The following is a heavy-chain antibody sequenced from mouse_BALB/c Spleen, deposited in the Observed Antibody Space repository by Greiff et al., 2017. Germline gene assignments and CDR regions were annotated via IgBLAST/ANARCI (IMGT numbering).Heavy chain of an antibody. CDR1: GYSITSGYY. CDR3: ARAMVTTRYWYFDV. J-gene: IGHJ1*01. D-gene: IGHD2-1*01. V-gene: IGHV3-6*02. Sequence: VQLKQSGPGLVKPSQSLSLTCSVTGYSITSGYYWNWIRQFPGNKLEWMGYISYDGSNNYNPSLKNRISITRDTSKNQFFLKLNSVTTEDTATYYCARAMVTTRYWYFDVWGAGTTVTVSS. CDR2: ISYDGSN.